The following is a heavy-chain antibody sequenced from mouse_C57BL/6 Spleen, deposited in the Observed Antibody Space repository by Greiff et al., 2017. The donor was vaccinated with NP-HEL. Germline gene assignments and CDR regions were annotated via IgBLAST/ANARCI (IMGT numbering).Heavy chain of an antibody. D-gene: IGHD2-1*01. J-gene: IGHJ1*03. CDR1: GFTFSSYA. CDR2: ISDGGSYT. Sequence: EVKVVESGGGLVKPGGSLKLSCAASGFTFSSYAMSWVRQTPEKRLEWVATISDGGSYTYYPDNVKGRFTISRDNAKNNLYLQMSHLKSEDTAMYYCARDQEGNDWYFDVWGTGTTVTVSS. CDR3: ARDQEGNDWYFDV. V-gene: IGHV5-4*01.